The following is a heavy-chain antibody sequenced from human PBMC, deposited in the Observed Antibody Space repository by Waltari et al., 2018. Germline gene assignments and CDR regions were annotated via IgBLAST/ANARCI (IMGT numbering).Heavy chain of an antibody. CDR1: GFTISRFW. V-gene: IGHV3-7*01. J-gene: IGHJ4*02. Sequence: EAQLVQSGGGLVQPGGSLTLSCAAFGFTISRFWMPWIRLAPGQGLQWVAHIGPDGSDKYYVDSVKGRFTISRDNAENSLLLQMSSLRVEDTALYYCVGWNDPINSWGQGTLVAVSS. CDR3: VGWNDPINS. D-gene: IGHD1-1*01. CDR2: IGPDGSDK.